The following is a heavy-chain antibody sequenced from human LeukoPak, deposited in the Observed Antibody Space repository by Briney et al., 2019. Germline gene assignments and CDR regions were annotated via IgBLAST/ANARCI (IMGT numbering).Heavy chain of an antibody. Sequence: GGSLRLSCAASGFIFSDYGMNWVRKSPGSGLEWVSSISSSSSYIYYADSVKGRFTISRDNAKNSLYLQMNSLRAEDTAVYYCATIPEYYGMDVWGQGTTVTVSS. CDR2: ISSSSSYI. J-gene: IGHJ6*02. CDR1: GFIFSDYG. D-gene: IGHD2-2*02. CDR3: ATIPEYYGMDV. V-gene: IGHV3-21*01.